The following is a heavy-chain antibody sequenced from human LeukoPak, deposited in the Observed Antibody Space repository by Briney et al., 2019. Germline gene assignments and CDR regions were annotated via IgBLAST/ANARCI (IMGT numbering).Heavy chain of an antibody. CDR3: AKAGVRYFDSSGLYAFDF. CDR2: IYYSGST. CDR1: GGSISSTGYC. Sequence: SETLSLTCAVSGGSISSTGYCWAWIRQPPGKGLEWIGTIYYSGSTYHDTSLKSRITMSVDTSRNQFSLKLSSVDAADTAVYYCAKAGVRYFDSSGLYAFDFWGQGTTVTVSS. J-gene: IGHJ3*01. D-gene: IGHD3-22*01. V-gene: IGHV4-39*01.